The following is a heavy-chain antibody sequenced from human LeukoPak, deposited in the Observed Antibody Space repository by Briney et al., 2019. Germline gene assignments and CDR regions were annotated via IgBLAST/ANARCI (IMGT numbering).Heavy chain of an antibody. V-gene: IGHV3-64*01. D-gene: IGHD1-26*01. CDR3: ARVHSGSYSAYFDY. CDR1: GFTFSSYA. CDR2: ISSNGGST. J-gene: IGHJ4*02. Sequence: GGSLRLSCAASGFTFSSYAMHWVRQAPGKGLEYVSAISSNGGSTYYANSVKGRFTISRDNSKNTLYLQMGSLRAEDMAVYYCARVHSGSYSAYFDYWGQGTLVTVSS.